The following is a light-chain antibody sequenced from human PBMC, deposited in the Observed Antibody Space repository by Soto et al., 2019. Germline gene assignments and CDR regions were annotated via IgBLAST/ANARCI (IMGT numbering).Light chain of an antibody. Sequence: IVLTQSPATLSLSPGERATLYCRASQSVSRYLAWYQQKPGQAPRLLIYDASNKATGIPARFSGSGSGTDFSLTISSREPEDFAVYYCQQRSNWPPITFGQGTRLEI. V-gene: IGKV3-11*01. J-gene: IGKJ5*01. CDR2: DAS. CDR1: QSVSRY. CDR3: QQRSNWPPIT.